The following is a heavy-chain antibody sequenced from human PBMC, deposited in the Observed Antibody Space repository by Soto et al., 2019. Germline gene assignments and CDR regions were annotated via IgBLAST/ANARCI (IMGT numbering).Heavy chain of an antibody. CDR3: ARALHYFDSSGYLFDY. D-gene: IGHD3-22*01. CDR2: LSSGGTT. J-gene: IGHJ4*02. Sequence: GGSLRLSCVASGLTVSSNYMSWVRQAPGKGLEWVSLLSSGGTTLYADSVQGRFIISRDTSKNTLFLQMNSLRADDSAVYYCARALHYFDSSGYLFDYWGQGMLVTVSS. CDR1: GLTVSSNY. V-gene: IGHV3-53*01.